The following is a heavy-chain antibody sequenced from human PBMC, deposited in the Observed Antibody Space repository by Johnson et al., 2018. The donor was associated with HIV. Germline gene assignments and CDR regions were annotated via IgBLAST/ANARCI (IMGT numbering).Heavy chain of an antibody. J-gene: IGHJ3*02. CDR3: ARDSPPQDTMIIVMFTFDLDI. Sequence: QVLLVESGGGVVQPGRSLRLSCAASGFTFSSYAMHWVRQAPGKGLEWVAVISYDGTKKYYADSVKGRFSISRDNSENTVYLQMDSLTSDDTAVYYCARDSPPQDTMIIVMFTFDLDIWGQGTRVTVSS. CDR2: ISYDGTKK. D-gene: IGHD1-26*01. CDR1: GFTFSSYA. V-gene: IGHV3-30*04.